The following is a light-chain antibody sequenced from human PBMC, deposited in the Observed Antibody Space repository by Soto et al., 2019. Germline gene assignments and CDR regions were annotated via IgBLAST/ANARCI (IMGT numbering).Light chain of an antibody. CDR2: EVN. Sequence: QSVLTQPASVSGSPGQSITISCTGTSSDVGTYTLVSWYQQHPGKAPKLVIYEVNKRPAGVSKRFSGSRSGDTASLTISGLQAEDEADYYCSSYTSRSTPYVFGTGTKVTVL. CDR3: SSYTSRSTPYV. J-gene: IGLJ1*01. CDR1: SSDVGTYTL. V-gene: IGLV2-14*02.